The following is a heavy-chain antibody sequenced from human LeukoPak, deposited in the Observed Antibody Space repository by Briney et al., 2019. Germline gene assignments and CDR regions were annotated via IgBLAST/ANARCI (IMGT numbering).Heavy chain of an antibody. D-gene: IGHD2-2*01. V-gene: IGHV4-61*01. CDR3: ARGPADQYYYYYGMDV. CDR2: MFYSEST. CDR1: GASVSDGNYY. J-gene: IGHJ6*02. Sequence: SETLSLTCSVSGASVSDGNYYWSWIRQPPGKGLEWIGYMFYSESTKYNPSLKSRVTISVDKSKNQFSLHMSSVTAADTAVYYCARGPADQYYYYYGMDVWGQGTTVTVSS.